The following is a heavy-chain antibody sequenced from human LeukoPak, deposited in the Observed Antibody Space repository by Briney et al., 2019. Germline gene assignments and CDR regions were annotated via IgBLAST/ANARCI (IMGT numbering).Heavy chain of an antibody. CDR3: AKDAIVVPAASDYFDS. CDR1: GFTFSNYA. J-gene: IGHJ4*02. V-gene: IGHV3-23*01. Sequence: GGSLRLSCAASGFTFSNYAMSWVRQAPGKGLEWVSAISGSGGSTYYADSVKGRFTISRDNSKNTLYLQMNSLRAEDTAVYYCAKDAIVVPAASDYFDSWGQGALVTVSS. CDR2: ISGSGGST. D-gene: IGHD2-2*01.